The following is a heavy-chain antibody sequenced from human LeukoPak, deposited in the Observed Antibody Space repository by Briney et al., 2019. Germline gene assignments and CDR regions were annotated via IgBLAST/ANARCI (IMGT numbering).Heavy chain of an antibody. CDR1: GFTFSNYA. D-gene: IGHD2-2*01. CDR2: ISGSGGFT. V-gene: IGHV3-23*01. Sequence: SGGSLRLSCAASGFTFSNYAMSWVRQAPGKGLEWVSVISGSGGFTYYADSVRGRFTFSRDNSQNTLYLQMSSLRAEDTAVYYCAKGSITSSYAAIDYWGQGTQVTVSS. CDR3: AKGSITSSYAAIDY. J-gene: IGHJ4*02.